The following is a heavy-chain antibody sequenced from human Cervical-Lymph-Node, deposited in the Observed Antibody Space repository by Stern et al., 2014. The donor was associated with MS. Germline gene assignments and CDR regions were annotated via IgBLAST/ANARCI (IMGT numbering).Heavy chain of an antibody. CDR2: VSYDGTQR. D-gene: IGHD3-10*01. Sequence: VHLVESGGGVVQPGRPLSLSCVASGFTFSTYAMHWVRQAPGKGLEWVAFVSYDGTQRNSTDSVKARFTISRDNSKNTLYLHMNSLRDEDTAVYFCARGGRGVGLEYWGQGALVTVSS. J-gene: IGHJ4*02. CDR1: GFTFSTYA. CDR3: ARGGRGVGLEY. V-gene: IGHV3-30-3*01.